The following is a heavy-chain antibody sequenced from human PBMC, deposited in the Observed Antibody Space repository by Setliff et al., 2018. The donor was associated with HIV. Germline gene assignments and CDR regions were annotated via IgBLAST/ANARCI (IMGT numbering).Heavy chain of an antibody. CDR3: ATFDYYDNTWSRNYFDY. CDR1: GYTCSTRW. J-gene: IGHJ4*02. D-gene: IGHD3-22*01. CDR2: IYPGDSDI. Sequence: PGESLKISCKTSGYTCSTRWIGWVRQRPGKGLEWLGIIYPGDSDIRYGPSFQSQVTISADKYLSTASLQWISLKASDSAMYYCATFDYYDNTWSRNYFDYWGQGTLVTVSS. V-gene: IGHV5-51*01.